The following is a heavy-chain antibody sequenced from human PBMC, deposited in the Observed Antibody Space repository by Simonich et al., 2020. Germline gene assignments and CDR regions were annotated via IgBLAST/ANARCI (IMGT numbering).Heavy chain of an antibody. CDR1: GGSFSGYY. V-gene: IGHV4-34*01. CDR3: ARHTVKSIAATNYYYGMDV. Sequence: QVQLQQWGAGLLKPSETLSLTCAVYGGSFSGYYWSWIRQPPGKGLEWIGEIKHSGRPNYNPSLKRRVTRSVDTSKNQFSLKLSSVTAADTAVYYCARHTVKSIAATNYYYGMDVWGQGTTVTVSS. CDR2: IKHSGRP. J-gene: IGHJ6*02. D-gene: IGHD6-13*01.